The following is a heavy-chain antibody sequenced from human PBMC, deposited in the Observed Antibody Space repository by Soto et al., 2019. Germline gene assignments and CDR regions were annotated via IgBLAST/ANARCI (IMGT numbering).Heavy chain of an antibody. CDR1: GGSISSSSYY. D-gene: IGHD3-16*02. V-gene: IGHV4-39*01. J-gene: IGHJ6*03. Sequence: NPSETLSLTCSVSGGSISSSSYYWGWIRQPPGKGLEWIGSIYYSGSTYDNPSLKSRVTISVDTSKNQFSLKLSSVTAADTAVYYCARLKAAAYDYIWGSYRHYYYYYMVVWGKGTTVTVSS. CDR3: ARLKAAAYDYIWGSYRHYYYYYMVV. CDR2: IYYSGST.